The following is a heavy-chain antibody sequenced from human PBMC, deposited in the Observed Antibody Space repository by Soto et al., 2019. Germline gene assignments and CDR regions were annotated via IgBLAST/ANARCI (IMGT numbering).Heavy chain of an antibody. CDR1: GFTFSSYG. CDR2: ISYDGSNK. J-gene: IGHJ3*02. Sequence: PGGSLRLSCAASGFTFSSYGMHWVRQAPGKGLEWVAVISYDGSNKYYADSVKGRFTISRDNSKNTLYLQMNSLRAEDTAVCYCAKGLADDSSGSGWAFDIWGQGTMVTVSS. D-gene: IGHD3-22*01. V-gene: IGHV3-30*18. CDR3: AKGLADDSSGSGWAFDI.